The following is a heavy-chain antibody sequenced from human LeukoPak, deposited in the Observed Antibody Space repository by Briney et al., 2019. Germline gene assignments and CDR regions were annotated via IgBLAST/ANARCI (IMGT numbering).Heavy chain of an antibody. CDR2: ISSSGSTI. Sequence: GGSLRLSCAASGFTFSSYAMSWVRQAPGKGLEWVSYISSSGSTIYYADSVKGRFTISRDNAKNSLYLQMNSLRAEDTAVYYCARDHQDAFDIWGQGTMVTVSS. V-gene: IGHV3-48*04. CDR3: ARDHQDAFDI. CDR1: GFTFSSYA. J-gene: IGHJ3*02.